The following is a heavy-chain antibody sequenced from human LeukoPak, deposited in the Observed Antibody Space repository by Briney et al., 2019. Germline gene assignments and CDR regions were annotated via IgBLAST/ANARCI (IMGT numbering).Heavy chain of an antibody. CDR2: IDANNGDT. D-gene: IGHD4-11*01. CDR3: ARDPSSVTLYFFDY. Sequence: ASVKISCKASGYTFRGNYIHWLRQAPGQGLEWMGWIDANNGDTKPAQKFQGRVTMSRDTSISTAYMDLSSLSPDDAAVYYCARDPSSVTLYFFDYWGQGTLVTVSS. CDR1: GYTFRGNY. V-gene: IGHV1-2*02. J-gene: IGHJ4*02.